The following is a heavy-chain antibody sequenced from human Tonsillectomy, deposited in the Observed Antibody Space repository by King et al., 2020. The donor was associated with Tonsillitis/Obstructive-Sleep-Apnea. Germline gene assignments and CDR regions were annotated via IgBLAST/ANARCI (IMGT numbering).Heavy chain of an antibody. V-gene: IGHV7-4-1*02. CDR3: ARVAKDYDLWSGYHLDY. J-gene: IGHJ4*02. D-gene: IGHD3-3*01. CDR2: INTNTGNP. Sequence: QLVQSGSELKKPGASVKVSCKASGYTFTSYAMNWVRQAPGQGLEWMGWINTNTGNPMYAQGLTGRFVFSLDTSVSTAYLQISSLKAEDTAVYYCARVAKDYDLWSGYHLDYWGQGTLVTVSS. CDR1: GYTFTSYA.